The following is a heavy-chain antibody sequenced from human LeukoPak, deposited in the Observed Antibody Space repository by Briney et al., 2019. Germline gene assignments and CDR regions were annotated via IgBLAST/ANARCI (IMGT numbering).Heavy chain of an antibody. J-gene: IGHJ4*02. D-gene: IGHD6-13*01. V-gene: IGHV1-18*01. CDR1: GYTFTSYG. CDR3: ARASSGSSSWSDFDY. CDR2: ISAYNGNT. Sequence: ASVKVSCKASGYTFTSYGLSWVRQAPRQGLEWMGWISAYNGNTNYAQKIQGRVTMTTDTSTSTAYMELRSLRSDDTAIYYCARASSGSSSWSDFDYWGQGTLVTVSS.